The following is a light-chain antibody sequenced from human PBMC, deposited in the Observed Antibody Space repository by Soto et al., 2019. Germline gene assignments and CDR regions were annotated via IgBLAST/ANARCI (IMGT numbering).Light chain of an antibody. J-gene: IGLJ1*01. V-gene: IGLV2-23*01. CDR3: CSYAGSSTFV. Sequence: QSVLTQPASVSGSPGQSITLSCTGTSSDLGSYNLVSWYQQHPGKAPKLMIYEGSKRPSGVSYRFSGSKSGNTASLTISELQTEDEADYYCCSYAGSSTFVFGTGTKLTVL. CDR2: EGS. CDR1: SSDLGSYNL.